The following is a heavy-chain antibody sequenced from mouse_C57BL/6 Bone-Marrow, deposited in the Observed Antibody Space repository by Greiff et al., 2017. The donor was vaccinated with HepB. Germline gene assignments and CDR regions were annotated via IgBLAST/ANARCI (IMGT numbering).Heavy chain of an antibody. V-gene: IGHV2-2*01. J-gene: IGHJ1*03. Sequence: QVQLQQSGPGLVQPSQSLSITCTVSGFSLTSYGVHWVRQSPGKGLEWLGVIWSGGSTDYNAAFISRLSISKDNSKSQVFFKMNSLQADDTAIYYCARNNYYDYDWYFDVWGTGTTVTVSS. CDR2: IWSGGST. CDR1: GFSLTSYG. D-gene: IGHD2-4*01. CDR3: ARNNYYDYDWYFDV.